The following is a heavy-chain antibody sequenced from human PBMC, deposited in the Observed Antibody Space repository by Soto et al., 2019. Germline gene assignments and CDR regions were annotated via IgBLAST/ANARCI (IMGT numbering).Heavy chain of an antibody. Sequence: ASVKVSCKASGYTFTDYYMHWVRQAPGQGLEWMGWINPNSGGTNYAQKFQGRVTMTRDTSISTAYMELSRLTSDDTAVYYCEREGSYDRSTYPFDFWGQGTLVTVSS. CDR3: EREGSYDRSTYPFDF. D-gene: IGHD3-22*01. CDR1: GYTFTDYY. V-gene: IGHV1-2*02. J-gene: IGHJ4*02. CDR2: INPNSGGT.